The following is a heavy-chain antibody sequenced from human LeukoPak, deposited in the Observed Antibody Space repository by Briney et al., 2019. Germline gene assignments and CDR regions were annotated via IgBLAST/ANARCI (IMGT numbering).Heavy chain of an antibody. Sequence: GGSLRLSCAASGFTFSSYTMIWVRQAPGKGLEWVSSISSSSSYIYYADSVKGRFTISRDNSKNTLSLQMNGLRADDTALYYCAKDRIPGTGTLLGFWGQGTLVTVSS. CDR2: ISSSSSYI. J-gene: IGHJ4*02. CDR1: GFTFSSYT. CDR3: AKDRIPGTGTLLGF. D-gene: IGHD1-7*01. V-gene: IGHV3-21*04.